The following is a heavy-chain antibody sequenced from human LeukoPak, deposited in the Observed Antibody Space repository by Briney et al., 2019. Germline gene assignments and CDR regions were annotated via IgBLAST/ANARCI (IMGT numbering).Heavy chain of an antibody. CDR3: ARGPPLAAAPTSFDY. D-gene: IGHD6-13*01. CDR2: INPSAGST. CDR1: GYTFTGYY. V-gene: IGHV1-46*01. Sequence: ASVKVSCKASGYTFTGYYMHWVRQAPGQGLEWMGIINPSAGSTSYAQKFQGRVTMTRDTSTSTVYMEVYSLRSEDTAVYYCARGPPLAAAPTSFDYWGQGTLVTVSS. J-gene: IGHJ4*02.